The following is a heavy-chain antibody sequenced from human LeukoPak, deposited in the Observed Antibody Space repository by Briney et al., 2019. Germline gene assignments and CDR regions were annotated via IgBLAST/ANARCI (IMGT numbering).Heavy chain of an antibody. J-gene: IGHJ4*02. D-gene: IGHD5-18*01. Sequence: SETLSLTCTVSGGSIFGYYWGWIRQSPRKELEWIGYISYSGSTKYSPSLKSRVTMSVDTSKNQFSLKLTSVTAADTALYYCARDYSYGHNYFNYWGQGTLVTVSS. CDR2: ISYSGST. CDR1: GGSIFGYY. V-gene: IGHV4-59*01. CDR3: ARDYSYGHNYFNY.